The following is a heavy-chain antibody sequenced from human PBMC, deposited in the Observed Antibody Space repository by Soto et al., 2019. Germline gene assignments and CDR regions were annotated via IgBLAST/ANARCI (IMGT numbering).Heavy chain of an antibody. Sequence: PSQTLSLTCAISGDSVSSNIAAWNWIRQSPSRGLEWLGRTYYRSKWYNDYAVSVKSRITINPDTSKNQFSLQLNSVTPEDTAVYYCARGVRHSSGWDYYYYGMDVWGQGTTVTVSS. CDR1: GDSVSSNIAA. CDR2: TYYRSKWYN. CDR3: ARGVRHSSGWDYYYYGMDV. J-gene: IGHJ6*02. V-gene: IGHV6-1*01. D-gene: IGHD6-19*01.